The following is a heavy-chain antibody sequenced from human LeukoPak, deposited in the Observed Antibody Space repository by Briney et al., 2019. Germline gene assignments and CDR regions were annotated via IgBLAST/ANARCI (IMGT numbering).Heavy chain of an antibody. CDR3: AKDPSFAPGIAVAGTGY. J-gene: IGHJ4*02. CDR2: ISGSGGST. D-gene: IGHD6-19*01. CDR1: GFTFSSYA. V-gene: IGHV3-23*01. Sequence: GGSLRLSCAASGFTFSSYAMSWVRQAPGKGLEWVSAISGSGGSTYYADSVKGRFTISRDNSKNTLYLQMNSLRAEDTAVYYCAKDPSFAPGIAVAGTGYWGQGTLVTVSS.